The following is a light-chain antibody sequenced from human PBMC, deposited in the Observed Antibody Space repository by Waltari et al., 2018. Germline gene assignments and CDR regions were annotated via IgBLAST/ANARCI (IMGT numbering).Light chain of an antibody. V-gene: IGKV4-1*01. CDR2: WAS. CDR1: QSVLYSSNNKKY. J-gene: IGKJ1*01. CDR3: QQYYSTPRT. Sequence: DIVMTQSPDFLAVSLGERATINCKSSQSVLYSSNNKKYLAWYQQKPGQPPKLLIYWASTRESGVPDRFSGSGSGTDFTLTISSLQAEDVAVYYCQQYYSTPRTFGQGTKVEIK.